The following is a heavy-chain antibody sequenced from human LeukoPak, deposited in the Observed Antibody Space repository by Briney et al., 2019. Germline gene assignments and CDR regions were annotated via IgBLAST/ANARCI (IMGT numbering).Heavy chain of an antibody. D-gene: IGHD3-3*01. J-gene: IGHJ4*02. Sequence: ALQTLSLTCAVSGYSISSGYYWGRIRPPPGKGLEWIGSIYHSGSTYYNPSLKSRVTISVDTSKNQFSLKLSSVTAAATAVYYCARHSPSGITIFGVDSSFQFWGQGTLVTVSS. CDR2: IYHSGST. V-gene: IGHV4-38-2*01. CDR3: ARHSPSGITIFGVDSSFQF. CDR1: GYSISSGYY.